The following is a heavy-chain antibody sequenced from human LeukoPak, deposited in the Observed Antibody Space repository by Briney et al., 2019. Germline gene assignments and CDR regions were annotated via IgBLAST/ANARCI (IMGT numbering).Heavy chain of an antibody. J-gene: IGHJ4*02. Sequence: PGGSLRLSCAASGFTFSSYWMSWVRQAPGKGPEWVASIKQDGSEEYYVDSVKGRFTISRDNAKNSLYLQMNSLRAEDTAVYYCTRESPYSARGQPSDYWGQGTLVTVSS. CDR1: GFTFSSYW. CDR3: TRESPYSARGQPSDY. V-gene: IGHV3-7*01. D-gene: IGHD6-6*01. CDR2: IKQDGSEE.